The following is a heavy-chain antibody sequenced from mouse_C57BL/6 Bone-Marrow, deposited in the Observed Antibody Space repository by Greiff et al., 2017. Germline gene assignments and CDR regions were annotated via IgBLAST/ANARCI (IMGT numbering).Heavy chain of an antibody. CDR1: GYTFTSYW. CDR3: ARGLYYGSTGFDY. V-gene: IGHV1-64*01. D-gene: IGHD1-1*01. Sequence: VQLQQPGAELVKPGASVKLSCKASGYTFTSYWMHWVKQRPGQGLEWIGMIHPNSGSTNYNEKFKSKATLTVDKSSSTAYMQISSLTSEDSAVYYCARGLYYGSTGFDYWGQGTTLTVSS. J-gene: IGHJ2*01. CDR2: IHPNSGST.